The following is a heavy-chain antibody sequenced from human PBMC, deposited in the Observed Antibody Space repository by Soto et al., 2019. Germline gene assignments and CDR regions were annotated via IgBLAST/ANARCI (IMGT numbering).Heavy chain of an antibody. J-gene: IGHJ4*02. CDR1: GFEHTSRGVG. Sequence: QITLKESGPTLVKPTQTLTLTCTFSGFEHTSRGVGVGWIRQPPGEALECLAIIYWDGDERYSPSLRSRLTIAKDTSKNQVVLTLTNMDPVDTVTYFCAHRNDYGDYGGGFGYWGQGTLVTVSS. D-gene: IGHD4-17*01. CDR2: IYWDGDE. V-gene: IGHV2-5*02. CDR3: AHRNDYGDYGGGFGY.